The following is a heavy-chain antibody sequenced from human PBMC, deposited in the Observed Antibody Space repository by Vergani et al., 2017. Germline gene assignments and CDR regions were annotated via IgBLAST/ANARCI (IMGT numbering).Heavy chain of an antibody. Sequence: QVQLVQSGAEVKKPGASVKVSCRASGYSFSSYDISWVRQATGQGLEWMGWMNPNSGTTGYAQKFQGRVTMTRNTSINTAYMELSRLSFEDAAVYYCARSTDYPDDYVSIDYFSRTLDVWGKGTTVTVS. J-gene: IGHJ6*03. CDR3: ARSTDYPDDYVSIDYFSRTLDV. CDR2: MNPNSGTT. V-gene: IGHV1-8*01. CDR1: GYSFSSYD. D-gene: IGHD4/OR15-4a*01.